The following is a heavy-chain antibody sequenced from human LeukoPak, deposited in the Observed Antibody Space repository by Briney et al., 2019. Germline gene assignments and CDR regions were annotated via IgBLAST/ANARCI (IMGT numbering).Heavy chain of an antibody. CDR1: GGSISSYY. CDR3: ARDSSSSGYYYYYMDV. D-gene: IGHD6-6*01. Sequence: SETLSLTCTVSGGSISSYYWSWIRQPAGKGLEWIGRIYTSGSTNYNPSLKSRVTVSVNTSKNQFSLKLRCVTAAETAVYYCARDSSSSGYYYYYMDVWGKGTTVTVSS. J-gene: IGHJ6*03. CDR2: IYTSGST. V-gene: IGHV4-4*07.